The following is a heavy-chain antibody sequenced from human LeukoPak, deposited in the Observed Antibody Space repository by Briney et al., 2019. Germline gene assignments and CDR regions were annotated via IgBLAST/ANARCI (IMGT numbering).Heavy chain of an antibody. V-gene: IGHV1-8*02. CDR1: GYTFTSYG. J-gene: IGHJ4*02. D-gene: IGHD6-13*01. Sequence: ASVKVSCKASGYTFTSYGISWVRQAPGQGLEWMGWMNPNSGNTGYAQKFQGRVTMTRNTSISTAYMELSSLRSEDTAVYYCARAGGRAAAGQRLAYWGQGTLVTVSS. CDR3: ARAGGRAAAGQRLAY. CDR2: MNPNSGNT.